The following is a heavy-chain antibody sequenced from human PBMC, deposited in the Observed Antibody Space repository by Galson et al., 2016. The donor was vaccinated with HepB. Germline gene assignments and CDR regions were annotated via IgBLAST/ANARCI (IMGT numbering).Heavy chain of an antibody. Sequence: CAISGDSVSNNIDGWNWIRQSPSRGLEWLGRIYYRSEWHTDYAPSVQSRLTINADTSKNQFSLELTSVTAADTAVYYCVRLFSGDRARVADYWGQGTLVTVST. D-gene: IGHD5-12*01. CDR3: VRLFSGDRARVADY. CDR2: IYYRSEWHT. J-gene: IGHJ4*02. CDR1: GDSVSNNIDG. V-gene: IGHV6-1*01.